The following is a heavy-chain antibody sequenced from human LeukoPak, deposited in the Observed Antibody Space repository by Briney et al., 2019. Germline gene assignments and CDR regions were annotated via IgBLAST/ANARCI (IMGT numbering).Heavy chain of an antibody. Sequence: GASVKVSCKASGYTFTSYDINWVRQATGQGLEWMGWMNPNSGNTGYAQKFQGRVTMTRNTSISTAYMELSSLRSEDTAVYYCAVNIAAAGDNWFDPWGQGTLVTVSS. CDR3: AVNIAAAGDNWFDP. D-gene: IGHD6-13*01. J-gene: IGHJ5*02. V-gene: IGHV1-8*01. CDR1: GYTFTSYD. CDR2: MNPNSGNT.